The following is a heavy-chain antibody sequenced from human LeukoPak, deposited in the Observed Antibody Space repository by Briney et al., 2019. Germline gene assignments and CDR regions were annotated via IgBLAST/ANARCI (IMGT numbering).Heavy chain of an antibody. D-gene: IGHD2-15*01. J-gene: IGHJ6*02. CDR3: GRGSDGRGGTYYYYYAMDV. CDR2: VSYDGSNK. V-gene: IGHV3-30-3*01. Sequence: PGRSLRLSCAASGFTFSNYAMHWVRQAPGKGLEWVAVVSYDGSNKYYADSVKGRFTISRDDAKNSLFLQMDSLRAEDTAVYYCGRGSDGRGGTYYYYYAMDVWGQGTTVTVSS. CDR1: GFTFSNYA.